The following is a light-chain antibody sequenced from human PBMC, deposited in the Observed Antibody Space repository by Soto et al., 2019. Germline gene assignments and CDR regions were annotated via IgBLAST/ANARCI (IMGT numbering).Light chain of an antibody. V-gene: IGKV3-15*01. J-gene: IGKJ5*01. CDR1: QSISSN. Sequence: EIVMTQSPATLSVSPGERVTLSCRASQSISSNLAWYQQKPGQAPSLLMYVTSTRATGIPARFSGSGSGTEFSLTISSLQSEDFAVYYCQQYNTWSSITFGQGTRLEIK. CDR2: VTS. CDR3: QQYNTWSSIT.